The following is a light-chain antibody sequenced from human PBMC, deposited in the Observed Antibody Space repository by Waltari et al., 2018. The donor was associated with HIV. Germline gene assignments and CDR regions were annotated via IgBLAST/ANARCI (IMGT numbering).Light chain of an antibody. CDR2: AAS. CDR1: QSISTY. J-gene: IGKJ4*01. Sequence: DIQMTQSPSSLSASVGDRVTITCRASQSISTYLKWYQQKPGKAPKLLIYAASSLQSGVPSRFSGSGSGTVFTLTINSLQPEDFATYYCQQSYSTPPELTFGGGTKVEIK. CDR3: QQSYSTPPELT. V-gene: IGKV1-39*01.